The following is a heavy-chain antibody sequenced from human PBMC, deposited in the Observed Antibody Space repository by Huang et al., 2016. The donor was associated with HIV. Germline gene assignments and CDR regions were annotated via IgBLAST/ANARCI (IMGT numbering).Heavy chain of an antibody. J-gene: IGHJ3*01. V-gene: IGHV1-69*13. CDR2: IIPRFGTR. CDR3: AKRGGAWGSLYAFDL. D-gene: IGHD3-16*01. Sequence: QVQLVQSGAEVRKPGSSVKVSCRASGGSFNTFGINWVRQAPGQGLEWRGGIIPRFGTRNDAQRFKDRVTITADETTGVVHLEVTSLRSDDTAVYFCAKRGGAWGSLYAFDLWGPGTMVTVSS. CDR1: GGSFNTFG.